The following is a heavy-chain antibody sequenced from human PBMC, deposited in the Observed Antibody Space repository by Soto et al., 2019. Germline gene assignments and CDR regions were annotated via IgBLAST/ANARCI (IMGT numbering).Heavy chain of an antibody. J-gene: IGHJ4*02. V-gene: IGHV1-69*02. D-gene: IGHD5-12*01. CDR2: IIPILDIA. CDR1: GGTFSSYT. CDR3: AIARGGYGGGPIDN. Sequence: SVKVSSKASGGTFSSYTITWVRQSPGQGLEWMGRIIPILDIANYAQKFQGRVTITADKSTSTAYMELSSLRSEDTAVYYCAIARGGYGGGPIDNRGQGTLVTVS.